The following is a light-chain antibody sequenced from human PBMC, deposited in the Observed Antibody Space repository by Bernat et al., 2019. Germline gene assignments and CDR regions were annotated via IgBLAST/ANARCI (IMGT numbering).Light chain of an antibody. CDR2: GAS. CDR1: QSVSNSY. J-gene: IGKJ3*01. V-gene: IGKV3-20*01. CDR3: QHYGSSPFT. Sequence: EIVLTQSPGTLTLSPGERATLSCRASQSVSNSYLAWYQQKPGQAPRLLIYGASSRATGIPDRFSGSGSGTDFTLTISRPEPEDFAVYYCQHYGSSPFTFGPGTKVDIK.